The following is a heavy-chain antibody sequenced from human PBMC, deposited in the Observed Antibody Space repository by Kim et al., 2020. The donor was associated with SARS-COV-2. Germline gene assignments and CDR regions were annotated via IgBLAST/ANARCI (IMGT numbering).Heavy chain of an antibody. CDR3: ARGLGYQLLSHFDY. V-gene: IGHV1-46*01. D-gene: IGHD2-2*01. J-gene: IGHJ4*02. Sequence: AQKFQGRGHMTRDTSTSTVYRELSSLRSEDTAVYYCARGLGYQLLSHFDYWGQGTLVTVSS.